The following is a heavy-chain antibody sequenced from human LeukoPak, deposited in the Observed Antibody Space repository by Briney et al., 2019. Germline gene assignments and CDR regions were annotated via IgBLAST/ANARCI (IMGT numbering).Heavy chain of an antibody. J-gene: IGHJ4*02. D-gene: IGHD3-10*01. CDR2: ISSSGFTI. V-gene: IGHV3-11*04. CDR3: ARVLKSYYGSAYDY. CDR1: GFTFSDYY. Sequence: KPGGSLRLSCAASGFTFSDYYMSWIRQAPGKGLEWVSYISSSGFTIYYADSVRGRFTISRDKSKNELYLQLSSLRAEDTAVYFCARVLKSYYGSAYDYWGQGTLVTVSS.